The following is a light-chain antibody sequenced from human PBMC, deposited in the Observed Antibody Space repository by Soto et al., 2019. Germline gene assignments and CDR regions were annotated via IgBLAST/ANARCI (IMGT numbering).Light chain of an antibody. J-gene: IGKJ2*01. Sequence: DIQMTQSPSSLPTSVGDRITITCRANQPINAYLNWYQVKPGKAPAVVIYAKSTLKAGVPSRFSATGSGTDFTLTISNLQPEDVATYYCQQSYNIPYTFGQGTRLDLK. CDR1: QPINAY. CDR3: QQSYNIPYT. V-gene: IGKV1-39*01. CDR2: AKS.